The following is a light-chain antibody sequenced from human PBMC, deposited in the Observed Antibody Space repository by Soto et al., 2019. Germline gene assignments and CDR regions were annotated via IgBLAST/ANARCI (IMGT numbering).Light chain of an antibody. CDR1: QSVSSSY. J-gene: IGKJ5*01. V-gene: IGKV3-20*01. CDR3: QQYSSSPIT. CDR2: GAS. Sequence: EIVLTQSPGTLSLSPGERATLSCRASQSVSSSYLAWYQQKPGQAPRLLIYGASSRATGIPARFSGSGSGTDFTLTISRLESEDFAVYYCQQYSSSPITFGQGTRLEIK.